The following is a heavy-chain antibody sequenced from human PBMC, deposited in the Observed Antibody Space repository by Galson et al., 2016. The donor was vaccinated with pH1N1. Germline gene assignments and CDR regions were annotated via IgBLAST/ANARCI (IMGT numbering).Heavy chain of an antibody. CDR1: GFTFSSYW. CDR2: IYSGGSST. CDR3: AKDQDSEGRYDAFDI. V-gene: IGHV3-23*03. D-gene: IGHD6-19*01. Sequence: SLRLSCAASGFTFSSYWMHWVRQSPGKGLVWVSVIYSGGSSTYYADSVKGRFTISRDNSKNTLYLQMNSLRGEDTAVYYCAKDQDSEGRYDAFDIWGQGTMVTVSS. J-gene: IGHJ3*02.